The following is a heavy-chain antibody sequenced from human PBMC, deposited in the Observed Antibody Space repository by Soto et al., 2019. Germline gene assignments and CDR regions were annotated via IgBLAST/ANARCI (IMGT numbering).Heavy chain of an antibody. D-gene: IGHD2-21*02. Sequence: SLIMPVTWTVAGGNSISLCCSWIRKPPGKGLEWIGYIYYSGSTNYNPSLKSRVTISVDTSKNQFSLKLSSVTAADTAVYYCARGWGLVFDYWGQGTLVTVSS. V-gene: IGHV4-59*11. CDR2: IYYSGST. J-gene: IGHJ4*02. CDR1: GGNSISLC. CDR3: ARGWGLVFDY.